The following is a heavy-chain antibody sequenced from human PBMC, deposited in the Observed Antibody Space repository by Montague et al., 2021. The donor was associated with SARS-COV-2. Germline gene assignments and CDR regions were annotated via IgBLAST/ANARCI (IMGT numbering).Heavy chain of an antibody. J-gene: IGHJ4*02. CDR2: INHSGST. D-gene: IGHD5-18*01. V-gene: IGHV4-34*01. CDR3: ARGGGYSYGALDY. Sequence: SETLSLTCVVYGGSFSGYYWSWIRQPPGKGLEWIGEINHSGSTNYNPSLKSRVTISVDTSKKQFSLRLNSVTAADTAVYYCARGGGYSYGALDYWGQGTLATV. CDR1: GGSFSGYY.